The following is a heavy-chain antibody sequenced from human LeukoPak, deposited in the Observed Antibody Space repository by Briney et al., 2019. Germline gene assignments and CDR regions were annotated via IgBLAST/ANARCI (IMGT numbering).Heavy chain of an antibody. J-gene: IGHJ4*02. CDR2: IRSKIYGGAP. Sequence: GGSLRLSCAASGFTFSTYAMSWVRQSPGQGLEWVGFIRSKIYGGAPEHAASVAARFTISRDDSDSIAYLQMNSLQAEDTAVYYCARGSGRNVMVGWWGQGTLVTVSS. D-gene: IGHD6-19*01. CDR1: GFTFSTYA. CDR3: ARGSGRNVMVGW. V-gene: IGHV3-49*04.